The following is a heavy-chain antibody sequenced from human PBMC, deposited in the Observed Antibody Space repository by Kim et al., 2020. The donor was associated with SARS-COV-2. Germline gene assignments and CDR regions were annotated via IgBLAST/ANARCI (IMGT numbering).Heavy chain of an antibody. CDR3: ARADYDFWSGYRPPANYFDY. Sequence: RFTISRDNAKNSLYLQMNSLRAEDTAVYYCARADYDFWSGYRPPANYFDYWGQGTLVTVSS. V-gene: IGHV3-11*06. J-gene: IGHJ4*02. D-gene: IGHD3-3*01.